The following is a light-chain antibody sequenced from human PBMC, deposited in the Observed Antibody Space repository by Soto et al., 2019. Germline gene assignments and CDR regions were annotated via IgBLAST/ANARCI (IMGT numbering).Light chain of an antibody. CDR2: EVS. CDR3: SSFTSRFTFV. V-gene: IGLV2-14*01. J-gene: IGLJ1*01. CDR1: SSDVGGYNY. Sequence: QSALTQPASVSGSPGQSITISCTGTSSDVGGYNYVSWYQQHPGKAPKLIIYEVSNRPSEISNRFSGSKSGNTASLTISGLQAEDEADYYCSSFTSRFTFVFGTGTKLTVL.